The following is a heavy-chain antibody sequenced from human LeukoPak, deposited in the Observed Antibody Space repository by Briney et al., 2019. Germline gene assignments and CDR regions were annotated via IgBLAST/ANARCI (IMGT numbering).Heavy chain of an antibody. J-gene: IGHJ6*03. CDR3: AIIAVAGTSYYYYYMDV. CDR1: GYTFTSYG. V-gene: IGHV1-18*01. CDR2: ISAYNGNT. Sequence: ASVKVSCKAPGYTFTSYGISWVRQAPGQGLEWMGWISAYNGNTNYAQKLQGRVTMTTDTSTSTAYMELRSLRSDDTAVYYCAIIAVAGTSYYYYYMDVWGKGTTVTVSS. D-gene: IGHD6-19*01.